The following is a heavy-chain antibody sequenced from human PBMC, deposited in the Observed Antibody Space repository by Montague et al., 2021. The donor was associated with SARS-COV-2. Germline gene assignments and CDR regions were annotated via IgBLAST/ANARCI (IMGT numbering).Heavy chain of an antibody. CDR2: HSGSGGSP. Sequence: SLRLSCAASGFTLSSYALSLVCQAPGKGLEWVSAHSGSGGSPYYSYSXXVLFTISRDNSKNTLYLQMNSLRAEDTAVYYCAKASWIQLWFRTPYFDYWGQGTLVTVSS. CDR3: AKASWIQLWFRTPYFDY. D-gene: IGHD5-18*01. CDR1: GFTLSSYA. V-gene: IGHV3-23*01. J-gene: IGHJ4*02.